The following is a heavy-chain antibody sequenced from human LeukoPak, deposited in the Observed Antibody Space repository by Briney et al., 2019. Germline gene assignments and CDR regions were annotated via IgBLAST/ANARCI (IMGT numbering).Heavy chain of an antibody. D-gene: IGHD1-26*01. Sequence: PGGSLRLSRAASGFTFSSYWMTWVRQAPGKGLEWVASMDLDGSAKYYMDSVKGRFTISRDNAKNSLFLQMNSLRADDTAVYYCGRVRQGDADYWGQGTLVTVSS. J-gene: IGHJ4*02. CDR2: MDLDGSAK. CDR3: GRVRQGDADY. CDR1: GFTFSSYW. V-gene: IGHV3-7*01.